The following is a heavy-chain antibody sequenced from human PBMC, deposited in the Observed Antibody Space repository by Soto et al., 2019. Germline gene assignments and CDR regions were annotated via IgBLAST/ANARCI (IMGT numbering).Heavy chain of an antibody. CDR1: GVTFSKFI. J-gene: IGHJ6*02. V-gene: IGHV1-69*01. D-gene: IGHD6-19*01. Sequence: QVQLEQSGGEVKKPGSSVKVSCKASGVTFSKFIMTWVRQAPGLGLAWVGGIIPIFGTADYAQKFQGRVTINADESTSTSYLEVSNLRSEDTAVYYCAKVRYSSPMGYYYGMDVWGQGTAVTVSS. CDR3: AKVRYSSPMGYYYGMDV. CDR2: IIPIFGTA.